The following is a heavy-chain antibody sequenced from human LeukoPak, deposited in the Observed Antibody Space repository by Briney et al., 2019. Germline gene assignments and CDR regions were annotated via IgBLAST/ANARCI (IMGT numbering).Heavy chain of an antibody. CDR1: GFAFNNYG. D-gene: IGHD3-22*01. CDR3: AKDLEKFDISGFPAY. J-gene: IGHJ4*02. Sequence: GRSLRLSCAASGFAFNNYGMHWVRQTPGKGLEWLALIWYDGTTKYYADSVKGRFTISRDNPDSTLFLQMSSLRAEDTAVYYCAKDLEKFDISGFPAYWGQGTLVTVSS. CDR2: IWYDGTTK. V-gene: IGHV3-33*06.